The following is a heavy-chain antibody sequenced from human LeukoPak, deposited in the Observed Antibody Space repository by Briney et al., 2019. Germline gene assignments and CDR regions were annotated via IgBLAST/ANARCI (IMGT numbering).Heavy chain of an antibody. Sequence: PGGSLRLSCAASGFTFSSYGMHWVRQAPGKGLEWVAVIWYDGSNKYYADSVKGRFTISRDNSKNTLYLQMNSLRAEDTAVYYCARAYTAMVSPYFDYWGQGTLVTVSS. J-gene: IGHJ4*02. CDR2: IWYDGSNK. D-gene: IGHD5-18*01. CDR3: ARAYTAMVSPYFDY. V-gene: IGHV3-33*01. CDR1: GFTFSSYG.